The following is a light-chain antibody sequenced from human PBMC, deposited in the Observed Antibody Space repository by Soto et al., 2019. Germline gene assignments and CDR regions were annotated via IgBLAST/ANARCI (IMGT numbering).Light chain of an antibody. CDR3: QSYDRSLTLRV. CDR1: SSNIGAGYD. J-gene: IGLJ1*01. CDR2: ANS. Sequence: QPVLTQTPSVSGAPGQRVTISCTGSSSNIGAGYDVHWYQQLPVTAPKLLTYANSNRPSGVPDRFSASKSGTSDSLAITGLQAEDEADYCVQSYDRSLTLRVFGTGTKLTVL. V-gene: IGLV1-40*01.